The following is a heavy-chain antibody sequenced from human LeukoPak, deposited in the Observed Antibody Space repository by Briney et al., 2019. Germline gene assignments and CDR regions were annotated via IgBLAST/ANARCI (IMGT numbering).Heavy chain of an antibody. Sequence: PGGSLRLSCAASGFTFSSYWMHWVRQAPGKGLVWVSRINSDGSSTSYADSVKGRFTISRDNSKNTLYLQMNSLRAEDTAVYYCAKDAITTIVVVKAGGAFDIWGQGTMVTVSS. V-gene: IGHV3-74*01. J-gene: IGHJ3*02. CDR2: INSDGSST. CDR1: GFTFSSYW. CDR3: AKDAITTIVVVKAGGAFDI. D-gene: IGHD3-22*01.